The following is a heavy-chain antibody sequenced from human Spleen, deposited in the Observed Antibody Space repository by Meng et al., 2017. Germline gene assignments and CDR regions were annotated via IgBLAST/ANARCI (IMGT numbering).Heavy chain of an antibody. CDR1: GYTFTGYY. CDR2: INPNSGGT. V-gene: IGHV1-2*06. J-gene: IGHJ5*02. D-gene: IGHD3-3*01. CDR3: ARDKSDYDFWSGYFAVTSNWFDP. Sequence: ASVKVSCKASGYTFTGYYMHWVRQAPGQGLEWMGRINPNSGGTNYAQKFQGRVTMTRDTSIGTAYMELSRLRSDDTAVYYCARDKSDYDFWSGYFAVTSNWFDPWGQGTLVTVSS.